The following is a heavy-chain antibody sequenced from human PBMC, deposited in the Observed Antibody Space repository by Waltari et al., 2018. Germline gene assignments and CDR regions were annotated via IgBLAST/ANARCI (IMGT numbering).Heavy chain of an antibody. V-gene: IGHV3-53*01. CDR1: GFTVSNNY. D-gene: IGHD3-3*01. J-gene: IGHJ4*02. Sequence: EVQLVESGGGLIQPGGSLRLCCSVFGFTVSNNYMRWVRQAPGKGLEWVSVIYSGGSTYYADSVKGRFTISRDSSENTVYLQMSSLRAEDTALYYCARLDFWTGSYYWGQGTLVTVSS. CDR2: IYSGGST. CDR3: ARLDFWTGSYY.